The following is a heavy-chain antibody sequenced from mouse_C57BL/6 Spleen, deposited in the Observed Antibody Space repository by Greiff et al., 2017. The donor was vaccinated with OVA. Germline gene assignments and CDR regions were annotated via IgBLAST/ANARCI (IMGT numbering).Heavy chain of an antibody. Sequence: QVQLQQPGAELVRPGSSVKLSCKASGYTFTSYWMHWVKQRPIQGLEWIGNIDPSDSETHYNQKFKDKATLTVDKSSSPAYMQLSSLTSEDSAVYYCARTGDYDRAFAYWGQGTLVTVSA. V-gene: IGHV1-52*01. CDR2: IDPSDSET. J-gene: IGHJ3*01. D-gene: IGHD2-4*01. CDR3: ARTGDYDRAFAY. CDR1: GYTFTSYW.